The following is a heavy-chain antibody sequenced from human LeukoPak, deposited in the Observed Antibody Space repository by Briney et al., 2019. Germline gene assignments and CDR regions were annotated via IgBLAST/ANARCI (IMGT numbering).Heavy chain of an antibody. Sequence: GGSLRLSCAASGFTFGDYTMQWVRQAPGKGLEWVSLINWDATRTYYADSVKGRFTISRDNSKNSLSLQMNSLRPEDTALYYCAKERRGYYMDVWGKGTTVTVSS. CDR1: GFTFGDYT. CDR3: AKERRGYYMDV. J-gene: IGHJ6*03. CDR2: INWDATRT. V-gene: IGHV3-43*01. D-gene: IGHD3-10*01.